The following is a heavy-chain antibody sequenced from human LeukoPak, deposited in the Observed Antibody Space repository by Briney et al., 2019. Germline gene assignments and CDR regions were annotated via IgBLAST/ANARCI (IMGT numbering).Heavy chain of an antibody. CDR1: GYSFTDYY. J-gene: IGHJ5*02. CDR2: INPNSGGT. Sequence: ASVKVSCKTSGYSFTDYYMHWVRQAPGQGLEWMGWINPNSGGTNYAQKFQGRVTMTRDTSISTAYMELSRLRSDDTAVYYCARGLYSGSYSPKGGNWFDPWGQGTLVTVSS. CDR3: ARGLYSGSYSPKGGNWFDP. V-gene: IGHV1-2*02. D-gene: IGHD1-26*01.